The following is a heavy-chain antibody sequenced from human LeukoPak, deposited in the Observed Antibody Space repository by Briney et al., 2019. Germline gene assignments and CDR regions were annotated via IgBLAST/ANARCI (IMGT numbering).Heavy chain of an antibody. J-gene: IGHJ4*02. D-gene: IGHD3-10*01. CDR2: IRYDGSNK. Sequence: PGGSLRLSCAASGFTFSSYGMHWVRQAPSRGLEWVAFIRYDGSNKYYADSVEGRFTISRDNSKNTLYLQMNSLKAEDTAVYYCAKAFYGSGSYPGLGVDYWGQGTLVTVSS. V-gene: IGHV3-30*02. CDR1: GFTFSSYG. CDR3: AKAFYGSGSYPGLGVDY.